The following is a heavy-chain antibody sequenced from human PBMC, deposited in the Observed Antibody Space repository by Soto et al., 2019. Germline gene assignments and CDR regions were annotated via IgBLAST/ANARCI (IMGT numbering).Heavy chain of an antibody. Sequence: GGSLRLSCAASGFPFSTYAMSWVRQAPGKGLQWVSTISGSASSTYYADSVKGRFTISRDNSQHTLYLQMKSLRAEDTAVYYCAKDLLLDDYVWASYGYEACDMWGQGTMCTVS. CDR3: AKDLLLDDYVWASYGYEACDM. V-gene: IGHV3-23*01. CDR2: ISGSASST. CDR1: GFPFSTYA. D-gene: IGHD3-16*01. J-gene: IGHJ3*02.